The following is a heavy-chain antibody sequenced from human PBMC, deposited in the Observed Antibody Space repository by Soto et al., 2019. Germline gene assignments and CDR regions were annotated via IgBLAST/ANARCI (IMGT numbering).Heavy chain of an antibody. D-gene: IGHD3-10*01. CDR1: GYSFTSYW. CDR3: ARLSGSGYPYYYYGMDV. Sequence: PVASLTISCKGSGYSFTSYWIGWVRQMPGKGLEWMGIIYPGDSDTRYSPSFQGQVTISADKSISTAYLQWSSLKASDTAMYYCARLSGSGYPYYYYGMDVWGQGTTVTVSS. CDR2: IYPGDSDT. V-gene: IGHV5-51*01. J-gene: IGHJ6*02.